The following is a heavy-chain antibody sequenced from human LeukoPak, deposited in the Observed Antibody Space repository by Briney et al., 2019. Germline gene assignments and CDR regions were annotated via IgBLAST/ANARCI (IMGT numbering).Heavy chain of an antibody. D-gene: IGHD2/OR15-2a*01. CDR3: VSFYETY. J-gene: IGHJ4*02. CDR2: INSDGSWT. Sequence: GGSLRLSCAASGNYWMHWVRQAPGKGLVWVSHINSDGSWTSYADSVKGRFTISKDNAKNTVYLQMNSLRAEDTAVYYCVSFYETYWGRGPLVTVSS. CDR1: GNYW. V-gene: IGHV3-74*01.